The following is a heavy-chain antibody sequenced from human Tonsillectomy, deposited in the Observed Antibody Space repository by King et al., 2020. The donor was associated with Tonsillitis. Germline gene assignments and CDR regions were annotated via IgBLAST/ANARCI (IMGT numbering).Heavy chain of an antibody. J-gene: IGHJ2*01. CDR1: SYTFTTYG. CDR3: ARGHEDWFFDL. V-gene: IGHV1-18*04. CDR2: ISTYNGET. Sequence: VQLVESGGEVKKPGASVKVSCKASSYTFTTYGINWVRQAPGQGLECMGWISTYNGETDYAQKFQGRVTLTTNTSTSTVYMELRSLRSDDTAVYYCARGHEDWFFDLWGRGTLVTVSS.